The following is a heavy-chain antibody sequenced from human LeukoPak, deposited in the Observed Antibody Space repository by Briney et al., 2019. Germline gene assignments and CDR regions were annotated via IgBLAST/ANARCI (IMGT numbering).Heavy chain of an antibody. J-gene: IGHJ5*02. CDR3: AKDELLWFGGNWFDP. CDR2: ISGSGGST. CDR1: GFTFSGYG. V-gene: IGHV3-23*01. D-gene: IGHD3-10*01. Sequence: RAGGTLRLSCAASGFTFSGYGMSWVRQAPGKGLEWVSAISGSGGSTYYADSVKGRFTISRDNSKNTLYLQMNSLRAEDTAVYYCAKDELLWFGGNWFDPWGQGTLVTVSS.